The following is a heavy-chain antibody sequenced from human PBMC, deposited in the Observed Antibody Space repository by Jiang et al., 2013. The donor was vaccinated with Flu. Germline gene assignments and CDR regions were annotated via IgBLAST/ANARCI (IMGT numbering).Heavy chain of an antibody. D-gene: IGHD4-23*01. CDR1: GGTFSSYA. CDR3: ARDQGARGGGKTDYFYYYGMDV. J-gene: IGHJ6*02. CDR2: IIPIFDTA. V-gene: IGHV1-69*01. Sequence: GAEVKKPGSSVKVSCKASGGTFSSYAITWVRQAPGQGLEWMGGIIPIFDTANYAQKFQGRVTITADESTSTAYMELSSLRFEDTAVYFCARDQGARGGGKTDYFYYYGMDVWGQGTTVTVSS.